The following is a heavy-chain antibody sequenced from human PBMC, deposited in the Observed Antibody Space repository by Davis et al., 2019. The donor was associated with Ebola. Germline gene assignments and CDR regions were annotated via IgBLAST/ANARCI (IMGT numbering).Heavy chain of an antibody. CDR1: GGSISSGDYY. D-gene: IGHD5-12*01. CDR2: ISYSGST. J-gene: IGHJ4*02. Sequence: MPSDTLSLTCTVSGGSISSGDYYWCWIRQPPGKGLEWIVYISYSGSTYYNPSLKRRVTISVDTSKDQFSLKLSAVTAADTAVCYCARAPGGYDETNFDYWGQGTLVTVSS. CDR3: ARAPGGYDETNFDY. V-gene: IGHV4-30-4*02.